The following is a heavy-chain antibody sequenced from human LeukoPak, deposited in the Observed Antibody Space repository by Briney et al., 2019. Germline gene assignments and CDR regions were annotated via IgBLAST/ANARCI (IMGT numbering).Heavy chain of an antibody. CDR1: GLTFSSYG. Sequence: GGSLRLSCAASGLTFSSYGMHWVRQAPGKGLEWVAVISYDGSNKYYADSVKGRFTISRDNSKNTLYLQMNSLRAEDTAVYYCAKGGSSWYKWVYYYYYGMDVWGQGTTVTVSS. CDR3: AKGGSSWYKWVYYYYYGMDV. J-gene: IGHJ6*02. V-gene: IGHV3-30*18. D-gene: IGHD6-13*01. CDR2: ISYDGSNK.